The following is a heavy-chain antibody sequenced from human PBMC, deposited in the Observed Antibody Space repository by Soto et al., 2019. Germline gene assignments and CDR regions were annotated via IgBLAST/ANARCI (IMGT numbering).Heavy chain of an antibody. J-gene: IGHJ4*01. V-gene: IGHV1-46*01. CDR2: INPGGGRT. D-gene: IGHD1-1*01. CDR1: GYTFTRYY. Sequence: XVKVSCKASGYTFTRYYLHWVRQAPGQGLEWMGIINPGGGRTDFAQKFQGRVTMTRDTSTSTVYLKLSRMRFEDTAIYYCARDSYNDYYYDYWGQGTLVTVSS. CDR3: ARDSYNDYYYDY.